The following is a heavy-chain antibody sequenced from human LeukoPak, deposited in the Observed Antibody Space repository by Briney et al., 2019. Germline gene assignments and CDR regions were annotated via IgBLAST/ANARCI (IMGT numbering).Heavy chain of an antibody. CDR1: GFTFSSYA. J-gene: IGHJ5*02. CDR2: ISGSGGST. D-gene: IGHD4-11*01. Sequence: GGSLRLSCAASGFTFSSYAMSWVRQAPGKGLEWVSAISGSGGSTYYADSVKGRFTISRDNSKNTLYLQMNSLRAEDTAVYYCARADDYSNYHNWFDPWGQGTLVTVSS. CDR3: ARADDYSNYHNWFDP. V-gene: IGHV3-23*01.